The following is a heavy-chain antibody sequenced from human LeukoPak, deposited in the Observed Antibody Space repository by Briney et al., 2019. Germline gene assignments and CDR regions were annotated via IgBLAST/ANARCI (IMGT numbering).Heavy chain of an antibody. J-gene: IGHJ2*01. CDR2: IYSSGST. CDR1: GGSISSGDYY. CDR3: AREGLGPNWYFDL. V-gene: IGHV4-39*07. D-gene: IGHD6-19*01. Sequence: PSETLSLTCTVSGGSISSGDYYWGWIRQPPGKGLEWIGSIYSSGSTYYNPSFKSRATISADTSKNQFSLKLSSVTAADTAVYYCAREGLGPNWYFDLWGRGTLVTVSS.